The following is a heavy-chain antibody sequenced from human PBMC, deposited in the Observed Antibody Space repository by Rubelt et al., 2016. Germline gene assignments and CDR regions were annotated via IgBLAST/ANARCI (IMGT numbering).Heavy chain of an antibody. V-gene: IGHV3-30*04. Sequence: VSYGGGVVQPGRSLRLSCAASGFTFSSYAMHWVRQAPGKGLEWVAVISYDGSNKYYADSVKGRFTISRDNSKNTLYLQMKSMRAEDTALYYCARAPTVGGAAAGSDSWGQGTLVTVSP. CDR1: GFTFSSYA. CDR3: ARAPTVGGAAAGSDS. D-gene: IGHD6-13*01. CDR2: ISYDGSNK. J-gene: IGHJ4*02.